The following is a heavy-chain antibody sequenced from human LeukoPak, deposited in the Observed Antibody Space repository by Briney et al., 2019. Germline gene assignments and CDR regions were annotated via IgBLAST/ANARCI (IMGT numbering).Heavy chain of an antibody. J-gene: IGHJ6*02. D-gene: IGHD4-17*01. CDR2: ISGSGGST. CDR1: GFTFSSYS. V-gene: IGHV3-23*01. Sequence: GGSLRLSCAASGFTFSSYSMNWVRQAPGKGLEWVSAISGSGGSTYYADSVKGRFTISRDNSKNTLYLQMNSLRAEDTAVYYCAKDLTPMTPVHYYYGMDVWGQGTTVTVSS. CDR3: AKDLTPMTPVHYYYGMDV.